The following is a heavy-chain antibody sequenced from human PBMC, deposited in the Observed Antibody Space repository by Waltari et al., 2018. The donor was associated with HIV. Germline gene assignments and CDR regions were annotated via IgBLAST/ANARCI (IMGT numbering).Heavy chain of an antibody. CDR3: ASARETMGVDFDF. CDR1: GGSFTSYS. D-gene: IGHD3-10*01. V-gene: IGHV1-69*08. CDR2: VIPMTGTA. Sequence: QVQLVQSGAEVRTPGSSVTVSCKASGGSFTSYSIHWVRKAPGQGLEWMGRVIPMTGTAMKAQKYQARVTISADKSTTTAYMELTSLRTEDTAVYYCASARETMGVDFDFWGQGTLVTVSA. J-gene: IGHJ4*02.